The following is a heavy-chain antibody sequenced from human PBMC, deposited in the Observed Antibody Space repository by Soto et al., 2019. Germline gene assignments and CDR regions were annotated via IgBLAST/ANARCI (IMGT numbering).Heavy chain of an antibody. CDR1: GGSISRSSYY. D-gene: IGHD4-17*01. V-gene: IGHV4-39*01. Sequence: QLQLQESGPGLVKPSETLSLTCTVSGGSISRSSYYWGWIRQPPGKGLEWIGSIYYSGSTYYNLSLNSRVTISVDTSKNQFSLKLSSVTAADPAVYYCARHDYGGFGLWGQGTLVTVSS. CDR2: IYYSGST. CDR3: ARHDYGGFGL. J-gene: IGHJ4*02.